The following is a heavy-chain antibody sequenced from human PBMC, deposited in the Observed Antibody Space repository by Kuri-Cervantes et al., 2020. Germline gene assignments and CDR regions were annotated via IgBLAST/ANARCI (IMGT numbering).Heavy chain of an antibody. V-gene: IGHV3-33*01. D-gene: IGHD6-19*01. J-gene: IGHJ4*02. CDR3: ARDSVVAGPTLCEY. CDR2: IWYDGSNK. CDR1: GFTFSSYG. Sequence: GESLKISCAASGFTFSSYGMHWVRQAPGKGLEWVAVIWYDGSNKYYADSVKGRFTISRDNSKNTLYLQMNSLRAEDTAVYYCARDSVVAGPTLCEYWGQGTLVTVSS.